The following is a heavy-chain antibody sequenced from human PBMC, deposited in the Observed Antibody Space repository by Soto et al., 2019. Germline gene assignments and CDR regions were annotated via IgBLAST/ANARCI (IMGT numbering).Heavy chain of an antibody. CDR3: ARDRNIVATIYNYYGMDV. V-gene: IGHV1-69*13. CDR2: IIPIFGTA. J-gene: IGHJ6*02. D-gene: IGHD5-12*01. CDR1: GGTFSSYA. Sequence: SVKVSCKXSGGTFSSYAISWVRQAPGQGLEWMGGIIPIFGTANYAQKFQGRVTITADESTSTAYMELSSLRSEDTAVYYCARDRNIVATIYNYYGMDVWGQGTTVTVSS.